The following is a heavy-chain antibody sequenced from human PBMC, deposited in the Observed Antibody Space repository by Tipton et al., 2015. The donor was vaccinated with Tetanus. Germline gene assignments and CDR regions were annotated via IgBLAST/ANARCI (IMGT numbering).Heavy chain of an antibody. Sequence: GLVKPSETLSLTCTVSGASLRGGDYHWSWIRQPPGKGLEWIGNIYYNGSTNYNPSLKSRVTISIDTSNDQFSLKLSSVTPADTAVYHCARDTRKRPKFYYAMDVWGQGTTVTVSS. CDR2: IYYNGST. CDR1: GASLRGGDYH. CDR3: ARDTRKRPKFYYAMDV. V-gene: IGHV4-61*08. J-gene: IGHJ6*02.